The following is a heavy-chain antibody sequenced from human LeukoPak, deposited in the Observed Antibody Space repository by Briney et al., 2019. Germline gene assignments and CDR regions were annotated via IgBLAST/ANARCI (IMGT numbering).Heavy chain of an antibody. CDR3: ARHRQATSTYYYDSSGYPQGDY. CDR2: IYYSGST. J-gene: IGHJ4*02. D-gene: IGHD3-22*01. CDR1: GGSISGSSYC. Sequence: SETLSLTCTVSGGSISGSSYCWGWIRQPPGKGLEWIGSIYYSGSTYYNPSLKSRVTISVDTSKNQFSLKLSSVTAADTAVYYCARHRQATSTYYYDSSGYPQGDYWGQGTLVTVSS. V-gene: IGHV4-39*01.